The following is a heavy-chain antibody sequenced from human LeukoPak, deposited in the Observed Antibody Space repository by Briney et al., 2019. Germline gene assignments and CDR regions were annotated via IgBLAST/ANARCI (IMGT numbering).Heavy chain of an antibody. Sequence: ASVKVSCKASGYTFTSYGINWVRQAPGQVLEWMGWISAYNGDTSYEQKFQGRVTMTTDTSTTTAYMELRSLRSDDTAVYYCARDDVYGDLDFDYWGQGTLVTVSS. V-gene: IGHV1-18*01. D-gene: IGHD4-17*01. CDR1: GYTFTSYG. J-gene: IGHJ4*02. CDR2: ISAYNGDT. CDR3: ARDDVYGDLDFDY.